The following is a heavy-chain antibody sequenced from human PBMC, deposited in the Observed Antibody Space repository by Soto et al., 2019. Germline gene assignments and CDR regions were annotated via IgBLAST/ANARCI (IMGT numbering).Heavy chain of an antibody. CDR2: MYYIGGT. CDR1: GDSISSYY. CDR3: ARRRSYGDSDY. D-gene: IGHD4-17*01. J-gene: IGHJ4*02. Sequence: QVQLQESGPGLVKPSETLSLTCTVSGDSISSYYWSWIRQPPGKGLEWIGYMYYIGGTNYNPSLKSRVTISVDTSKNQFALRLSSVTAAATAVYYCARRRSYGDSDYWGQGTLVTVSS. V-gene: IGHV4-59*08.